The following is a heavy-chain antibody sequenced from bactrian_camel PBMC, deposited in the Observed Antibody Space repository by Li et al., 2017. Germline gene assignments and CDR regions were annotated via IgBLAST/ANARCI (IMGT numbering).Heavy chain of an antibody. CDR3: ATGVYCAHELSPDEYDV. CDR2: IDSYGDT. D-gene: IGHD3*01. Sequence: QLVESGGESVQAGGSLRLSCVASGATQDIGCMGWFRQVPGLEREGIGSIDSYGDTTYGDSVKGRFTISRDAAKTTLYLPMNDLKFEDTAMYYCATGVYCAHELSPDEYDVWGPGTQVTVS. V-gene: IGHV3S53*01. CDR1: GATQDIGC. J-gene: IGHJ4*01.